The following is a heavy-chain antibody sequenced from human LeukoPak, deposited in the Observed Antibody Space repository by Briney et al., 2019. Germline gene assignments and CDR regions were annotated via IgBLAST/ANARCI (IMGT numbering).Heavy chain of an antibody. D-gene: IGHD6-19*01. CDR2: ISSGSTI. J-gene: IGHJ4*02. Sequence: GSLRLSCAASGFTLSSYAMSWVRQAPGKGLEWVSYISSGSTIYDADSVKGRFTISRDNAKNSLYLQMNSLRAEDTAVYYCARESIAVAGAPFDYWGQGTLVTVSS. CDR3: ARESIAVAGAPFDY. V-gene: IGHV3-48*04. CDR1: GFTLSSYA.